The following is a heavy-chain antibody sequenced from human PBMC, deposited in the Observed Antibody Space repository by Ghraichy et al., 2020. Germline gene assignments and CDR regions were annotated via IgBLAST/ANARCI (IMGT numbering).Heavy chain of an antibody. D-gene: IGHD3-22*01. V-gene: IGHV4-59*08. Sequence: SQTLSLTCTVSGGSISSYYWSWIRQPPGKGLEWIGHVYYTRKINYNSSLKSRVIISVDTSKNQFSLKLSSVTAADTAVYYCASPLFESSGYYAFDIWGQGTMVTVSS. J-gene: IGHJ3*02. CDR3: ASPLFESSGYYAFDI. CDR2: VYYTRKI. CDR1: GGSISSYY.